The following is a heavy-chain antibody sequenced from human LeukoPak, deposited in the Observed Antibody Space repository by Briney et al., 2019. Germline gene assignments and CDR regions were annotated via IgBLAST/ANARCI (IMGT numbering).Heavy chain of an antibody. Sequence: PGGSLRLSCAASGFTFSSYSMNWVRQAAGKGLEWVSYITGSSSTINYADSVKGRFTISRDKAKNSLYLQMNSLRAEDTAVYYCARTGLGMYSFGSWGQGTLVTVSS. J-gene: IGHJ4*02. CDR2: ITGSSSTI. CDR3: ARTGLGMYSFGS. CDR1: GFTFSSYS. D-gene: IGHD3/OR15-3a*01. V-gene: IGHV3-48*01.